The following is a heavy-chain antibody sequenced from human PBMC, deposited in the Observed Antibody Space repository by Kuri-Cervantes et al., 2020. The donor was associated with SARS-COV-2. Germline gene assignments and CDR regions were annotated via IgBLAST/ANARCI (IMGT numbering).Heavy chain of an antibody. J-gene: IGHJ6*03. CDR3: ARGGWITGTTSAYYYYYMDV. CDR2: IIPIFGTA. CDR1: GYTFTSYG. D-gene: IGHD1-7*01. V-gene: IGHV1-69*13. Sequence: SVKVSCKASGYTFTSYGISWVRQAPGQGLEWMGGIIPIFGTANYAQKFQGRVTITADESTSTAYMELSSLRSEDTAVYYCARGGWITGTTSAYYYYYMDVWGKGTTVTVSS.